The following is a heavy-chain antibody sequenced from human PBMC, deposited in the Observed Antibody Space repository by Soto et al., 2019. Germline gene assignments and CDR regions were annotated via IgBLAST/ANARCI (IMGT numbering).Heavy chain of an antibody. CDR1: GFTFSSYS. J-gene: IGHJ4*02. D-gene: IGHD6-13*01. V-gene: IGHV3-21*01. CDR3: ARGGSWYISYFDY. CDR2: TSSSSSYI. Sequence: GGSLRLSCAASGFTFSSYSMNWVRQAPGKGLEWVSSTSSSSSYIYYADSVKGRFTISRDNAKNSLYLQMNSLRTEDTAVYYCARGGSWYISYFDYWGQGTLVTVSS.